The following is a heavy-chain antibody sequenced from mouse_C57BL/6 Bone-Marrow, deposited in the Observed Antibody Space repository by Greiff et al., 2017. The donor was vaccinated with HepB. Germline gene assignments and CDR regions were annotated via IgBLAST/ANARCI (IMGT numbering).Heavy chain of an antibody. CDR2: IDPSDSYT. J-gene: IGHJ1*03. D-gene: IGHD1-1*01. Sequence: QVQLQQPGAELVRPGTSVKLSCKASGYTFTSYWMHWVKQRPGQGLEWIGVIDPSDSYTNYNQKFKGKATLTVDTASSTAYMQLSSLTSEDSAVYYCARYRVYYGSSYWYFDVWGTGTTVTVSS. V-gene: IGHV1-59*01. CDR1: GYTFTSYW. CDR3: ARYRVYYGSSYWYFDV.